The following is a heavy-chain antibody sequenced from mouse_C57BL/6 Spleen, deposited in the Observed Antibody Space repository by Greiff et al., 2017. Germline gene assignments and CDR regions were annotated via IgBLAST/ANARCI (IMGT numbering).Heavy chain of an antibody. J-gene: IGHJ4*01. CDR3: AYGNYVRNYAMDY. V-gene: IGHV1-26*01. CDR2: INPNNGGT. Sequence: VQLQQSGPELVKPGASVKISCKASGYTFTDYYMNWVKQSHGKSLEWIGDINPNNGGTSYNQKFKGKATLTVDKSSSTAYMELLSLTSEDSAVYYCAYGNYVRNYAMDYWGQGTSVTVSS. CDR1: GYTFTDYY. D-gene: IGHD2-1*01.